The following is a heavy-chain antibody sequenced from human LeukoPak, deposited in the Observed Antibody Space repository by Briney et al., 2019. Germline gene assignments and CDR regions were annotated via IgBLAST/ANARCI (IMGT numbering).Heavy chain of an antibody. CDR3: ARDDTSGGYYEFGY. Sequence: GGSLRLSCAASGFTFSSYGMHWVRQAPGKGLEWVAVISYDGSNKYYADSVKGRFTISRDNSKNTLYLQMNSLRAEDTAVYYCARDDTSGGYYEFGYWGQGTLVTVSS. V-gene: IGHV3-30*03. D-gene: IGHD6-19*01. CDR1: GFTFSSYG. J-gene: IGHJ4*02. CDR2: ISYDGSNK.